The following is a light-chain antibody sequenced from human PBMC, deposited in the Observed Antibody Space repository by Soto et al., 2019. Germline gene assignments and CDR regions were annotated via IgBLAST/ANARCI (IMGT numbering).Light chain of an antibody. J-gene: IGKJ4*01. CDR1: PGISNY. V-gene: IGKV1-16*01. CDR3: QQYDSYPLS. CDR2: AAS. Sequence: DIQMTQSPSSLSASVGDRITITCRASPGISNYLAWFRQQPGKAPKSLIYAASTLQTGVPSRFRVSRSGTEFTRTISSLPADYFGTYYCQQYDSYPLSFGGGTTVEIK.